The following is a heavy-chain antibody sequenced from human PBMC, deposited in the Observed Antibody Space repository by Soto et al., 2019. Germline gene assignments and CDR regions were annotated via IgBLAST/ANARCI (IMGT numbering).Heavy chain of an antibody. CDR3: AREDGDEKEASYYYYGMDV. Sequence: QVQLVQSGAEVKKPGASVKVSCKASGYTFTSYGISWVRQAPGQGLEWMGWISAYNGNTNYAQKLQGRVTMTTDTSTSTAYMELRSLRSDDTAVYYCAREDGDEKEASYYYYGMDVWGQGTTVTVSS. V-gene: IGHV1-18*01. CDR1: GYTFTSYG. J-gene: IGHJ6*02. D-gene: IGHD4-17*01. CDR2: ISAYNGNT.